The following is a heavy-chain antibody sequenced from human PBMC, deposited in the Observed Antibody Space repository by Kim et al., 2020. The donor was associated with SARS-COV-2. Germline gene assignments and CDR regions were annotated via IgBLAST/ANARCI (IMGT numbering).Heavy chain of an antibody. V-gene: IGHV3-23*01. D-gene: IGHD3-10*01. J-gene: IGHJ3*02. CDR1: GFTFSSYA. CDR2: ISGSGGST. CDR3: AKGEGLLWFGEYLDAFDI. Sequence: GGSLRLSCAASGFTFSSYAMSWVRQAPGKGLEWVSAISGSGGSTYYADSVKGRFTISRDNSKNTLYLQMNSLRAEDTAVYYCAKGEGLLWFGEYLDAFDIWGQGTMVTVSS.